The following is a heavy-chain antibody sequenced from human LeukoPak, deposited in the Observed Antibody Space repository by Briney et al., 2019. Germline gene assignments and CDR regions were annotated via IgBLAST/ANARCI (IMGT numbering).Heavy chain of an antibody. CDR1: GFTFSSHA. D-gene: IGHD2-21*02. J-gene: IGHJ1*01. Sequence: GGSLRLSCAASGFTFSSHAMSWVRQAPGKGLEWVSAISSSGGSTYNTDSVRGRFTISRDNSKNTLYLQMNSLRAEDTALYYCAKDMGGPAYCGGDCYSRYFQDWGQGTLVTVSS. CDR3: AKDMGGPAYCGGDCYSRYFQD. V-gene: IGHV3-23*01. CDR2: ISSSGGST.